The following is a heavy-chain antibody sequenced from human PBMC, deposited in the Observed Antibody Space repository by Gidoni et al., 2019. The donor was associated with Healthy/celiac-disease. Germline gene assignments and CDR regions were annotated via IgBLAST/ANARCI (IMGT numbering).Heavy chain of an antibody. D-gene: IGHD3-3*01. J-gene: IGHJ6*02. Sequence: QLQLQESGPGLVKPSEPLSPTCTVSVGPISSSRYYWGWLRQPPGKGLEWIGSIYYSGSTYYNPSLKRRVTISVDTSKNQFSLKLSSVTAADTAVYYCARVGRFLGARDYYGMDVWGQGTTVTVSS. V-gene: IGHV4-39*07. CDR3: ARVGRFLGARDYYGMDV. CDR1: VGPISSSRYY. CDR2: IYYSGST.